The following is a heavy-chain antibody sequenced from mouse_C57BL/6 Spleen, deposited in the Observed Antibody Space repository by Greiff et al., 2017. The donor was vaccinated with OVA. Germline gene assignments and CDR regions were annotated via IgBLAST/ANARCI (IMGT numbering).Heavy chain of an antibody. V-gene: IGHV1-80*01. D-gene: IGHD2-3*01. J-gene: IGHJ2*01. CDR1: GYAFSSYW. CDR3: ARGYEERRYYFDY. CDR2: IYPGDGDT. Sequence: VQGVESGAELVKPGASVKISCKASGYAFSSYWMNWVKQRPGKGLEWIGQIYPGDGDTNYNGKFKGKATLTADKSSSTAYMPLSSLTAEDSAVYFCARGYEERRYYFDYWGQGTTLTVSS.